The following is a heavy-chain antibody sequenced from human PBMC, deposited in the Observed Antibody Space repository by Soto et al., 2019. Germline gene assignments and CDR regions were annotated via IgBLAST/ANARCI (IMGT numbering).Heavy chain of an antibody. CDR3: ARQVTWFDP. Sequence: QLQLQESGPGLVKPSETLSLTCTISGGSISSSSYYWGWIRQPPGKGLEWIGSIDYSGSTYYNPSRQSRVTISVDTSKNQFSLKLSSVTAADTAVYYCARQVTWFDPWGQGTLVTVSS. CDR1: GGSISSSSYY. V-gene: IGHV4-39*01. J-gene: IGHJ5*02. CDR2: IDYSGST.